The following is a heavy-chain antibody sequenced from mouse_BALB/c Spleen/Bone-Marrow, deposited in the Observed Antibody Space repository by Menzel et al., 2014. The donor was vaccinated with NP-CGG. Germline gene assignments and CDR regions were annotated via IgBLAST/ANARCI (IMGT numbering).Heavy chain of an antibody. CDR2: ISYSSST. D-gene: IGHD1-2*01. CDR1: GYSITSDYA. CDR3: ARWDYGDYAMDY. J-gene: IGHJ4*01. V-gene: IGHV3-2*02. Sequence: ESGPGLVKPSQSLSLTCTVTGYSITSDYAWNWIRQFQGNKLEWMGYISYSSSTNYDPSLKSRISITRDTSKNQFFLQLNSVTAEDTATYYCARWDYGDYAMDYWGQGTSVTVSS.